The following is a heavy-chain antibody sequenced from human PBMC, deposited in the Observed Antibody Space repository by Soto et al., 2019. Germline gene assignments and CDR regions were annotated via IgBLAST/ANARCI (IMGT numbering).Heavy chain of an antibody. CDR3: ARLYDSTGSSYGNTSFDP. Sequence: PSETLSLTCTVAGSSIGSGDYYWSCIRQHPGKGLEWIGYSYSSGGTYYNPSLKSRVTISVDTSQTQFSLELTSVTAADTAVSYRARLYDSTGSSYGNTSFDPCGHGTLVTVSS. V-gene: IGHV4-31*03. J-gene: IGHJ5*02. CDR1: GSSIGSGDYY. D-gene: IGHD3-22*01. CDR2: SYSSGGT.